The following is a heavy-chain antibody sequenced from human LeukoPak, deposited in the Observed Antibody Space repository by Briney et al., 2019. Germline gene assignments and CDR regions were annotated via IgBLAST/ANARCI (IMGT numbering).Heavy chain of an antibody. V-gene: IGHV3-23*01. CDR3: AKDLYYYDSRGYYWFDY. J-gene: IGHJ4*02. CDR1: GFTFSSYA. CDR2: ISGRGGST. D-gene: IGHD3-22*01. Sequence: PGGSLRLSCAASGFTFSSYAMSWVRQAPGKGLEWGSAISGRGGSTYYADSVKGRFTISGDNSKNTLYLQMNSLRDEDTAVYYCAKDLYYYDSRGYYWFDYWGQGTLVTV.